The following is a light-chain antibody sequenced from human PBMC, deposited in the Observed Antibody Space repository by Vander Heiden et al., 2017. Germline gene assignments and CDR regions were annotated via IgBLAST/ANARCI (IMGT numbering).Light chain of an antibody. Sequence: DIQLTQSPSSLSAFLGGRVTITCRASQSISRFFNWYQQRPGNAPNLLIYATSSLQSGVPARFSGSGSGTDFTLTISSLQPEDSATNYCLHMLDSTSTFGQGTKVAVK. J-gene: IGKJ1*01. CDR2: ATS. CDR3: LHMLDSTST. CDR1: QSISRF. V-gene: IGKV1-39*01.